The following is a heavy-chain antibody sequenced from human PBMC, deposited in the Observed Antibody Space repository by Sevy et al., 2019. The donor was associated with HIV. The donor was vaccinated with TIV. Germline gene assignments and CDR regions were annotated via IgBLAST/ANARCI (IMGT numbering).Heavy chain of an antibody. CDR2: INHSGST. V-gene: IGHV4-34*01. CDR1: GGSFSDYS. Sequence: SETLSLTCGVYGGSFSDYSWSWIRQPPGKGLEWIGEINHSGSTNYNPSLKSRVTISIDMSKNQFSLRLSSVTAADTAGYYCARWRGTRVTMIVVVVTGYFDNWGQGTLVTVSS. CDR3: ARWRGTRVTMIVVVVTGYFDN. D-gene: IGHD3-22*01. J-gene: IGHJ4*02.